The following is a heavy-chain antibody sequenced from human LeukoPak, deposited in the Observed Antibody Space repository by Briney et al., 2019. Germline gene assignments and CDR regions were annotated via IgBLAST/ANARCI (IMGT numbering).Heavy chain of an antibody. Sequence: PRGSLRLSCAASGFTFSSFSMSWVRQAPGKGLEYVSGISSNGGTKDYADSVKGRFTISRDNSKNTVYLQMGSLRAEDMAVYYCAREYCTTNNCYNWGLGYWGQGTLVTVSS. V-gene: IGHV3-64*02. CDR1: GFTFSSFS. D-gene: IGHD2-2*02. CDR2: ISSNGGTK. J-gene: IGHJ4*02. CDR3: AREYCTTNNCYNWGLGY.